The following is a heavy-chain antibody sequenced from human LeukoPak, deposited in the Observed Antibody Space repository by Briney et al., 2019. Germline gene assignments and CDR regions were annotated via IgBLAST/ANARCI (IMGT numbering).Heavy chain of an antibody. V-gene: IGHV3-30*04. CDR1: GFTFSSYA. CDR2: ISYDGSNK. D-gene: IGHD4-17*01. CDR3: ARDLAGGGVTTFRWFDP. Sequence: GRSLRLSCAASGFTFSSYAMHWVRQAPGKGLEWVAVISYDGSNKYYADSVKGRFTISRDNSKNTLYLQMNSLRAEDTAVYYCARDLAGGGVTTFRWFDPWGQGTLVTVSS. J-gene: IGHJ5*02.